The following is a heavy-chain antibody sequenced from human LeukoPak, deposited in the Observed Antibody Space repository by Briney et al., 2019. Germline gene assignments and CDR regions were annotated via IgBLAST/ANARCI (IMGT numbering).Heavy chain of an antibody. V-gene: IGHV4-34*01. Sequence: SETLSLTCAVYGGSFSGYYWSRIRQPPGKGLEWIGEINHSESTNYNPSLKSRVTISVDTSKNQFSLKLSSVTAADTAVYYCARRSLWPAKGNWFDPWGQGTLVTVSS. J-gene: IGHJ5*02. CDR2: INHSEST. D-gene: IGHD2-21*01. CDR1: GGSFSGYY. CDR3: ARRSLWPAKGNWFDP.